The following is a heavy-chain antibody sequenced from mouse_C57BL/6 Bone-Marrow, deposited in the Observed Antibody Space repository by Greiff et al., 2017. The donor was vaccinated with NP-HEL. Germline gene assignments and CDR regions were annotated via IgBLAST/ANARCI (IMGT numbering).Heavy chain of an antibody. CDR3: ARLRYFDV. J-gene: IGHJ1*03. V-gene: IGHV5-12*01. CDR2: ISNGGGST. Sequence: EVQLQQSGGGLVQPGGSLKLSCAASGFTFSDYYMYWVRQTPEKRLEWVAYISNGGGSTYYPDTVKGRFTISRDNAKNTLYLQMSRLKSEDTAMYYCARLRYFDVWGTGTTVTVSS. CDR1: GFTFSDYY.